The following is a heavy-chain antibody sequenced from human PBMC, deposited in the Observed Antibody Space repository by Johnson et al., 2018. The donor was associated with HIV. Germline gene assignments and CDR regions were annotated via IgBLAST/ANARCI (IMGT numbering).Heavy chain of an antibody. Sequence: QVQLVESGGGVVQPGGSLRLSCAGSGFTFSSYGMHWVRQAPGKGLEWVSFIRYDGSDKHYADSVKGRFTISRDNSKNTVYLQTNSLRAEDTAVYYCAKWKYCSGVNCYSEFGVFDDAFDIWGQGTMVTVSS. V-gene: IGHV3-30*02. CDR2: IRYDGSDK. CDR3: AKWKYCSGVNCYSEFGVFDDAFDI. D-gene: IGHD2-15*01. CDR1: GFTFSSYG. J-gene: IGHJ3*02.